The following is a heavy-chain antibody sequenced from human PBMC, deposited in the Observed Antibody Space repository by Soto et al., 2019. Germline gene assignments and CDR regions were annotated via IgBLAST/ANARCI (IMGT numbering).Heavy chain of an antibody. Sequence: SGPTLVNPTQTLTLTCTFSGFSLSTSGMCVSWIRQPPGKALEWLARIDWDDDKYYSTSLKTRLTISKDTSKNQVVLTMTNMDPVDTATYYFSRSYSYGHAHFAYWGQGTLVTGSS. V-gene: IGHV2-70*11. CDR1: GFSLSTSGMC. J-gene: IGHJ4*02. CDR2: IDWDDDK. CDR3: SRSYSYGHAHFAY. D-gene: IGHD5-18*01.